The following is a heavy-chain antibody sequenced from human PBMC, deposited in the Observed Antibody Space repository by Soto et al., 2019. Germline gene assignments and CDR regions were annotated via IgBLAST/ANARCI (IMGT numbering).Heavy chain of an antibody. J-gene: IGHJ6*02. Sequence: QVQVVESGGGVVQPGRSLRLSCAASGFTFSNSAVHWVRQAPGKGLEWVAVISNDGKPTYYTDSVRGRFTISRDKSNHTLYLHMDSLRLEDTAVYYCAKDRGIYADYPPPSFYAMDVWGQGTTVTVSS. CDR1: GFTFSNSA. CDR3: AKDRGIYADYPPPSFYAMDV. V-gene: IGHV3-30*04. CDR2: ISNDGKPT. D-gene: IGHD2-2*01.